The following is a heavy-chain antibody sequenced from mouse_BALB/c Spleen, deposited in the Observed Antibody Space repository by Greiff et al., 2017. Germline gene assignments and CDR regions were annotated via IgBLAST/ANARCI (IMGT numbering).Heavy chain of an antibody. Sequence: VQLKESGGGLVQPGGSRKLSCAASGFTFSSFGMHWVRQAPEKGLEWVAYISSGSSTIYYADTVKGRFTISRDNPKKTLFLQMTRLRSEDTAMYYCARDYFDYWGQGTTLTVSS. V-gene: IGHV5-17*02. CDR2: ISSGSSTI. J-gene: IGHJ2*01. CDR3: ARDYFDY. CDR1: GFTFSSFG.